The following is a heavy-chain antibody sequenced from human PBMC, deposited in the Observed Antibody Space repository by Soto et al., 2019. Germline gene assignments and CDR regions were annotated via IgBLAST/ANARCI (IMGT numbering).Heavy chain of an antibody. J-gene: IGHJ4*02. V-gene: IGHV1-2*04. D-gene: IGHD2-2*01. CDR2: INPNSGGT. CDR3: ARGVDCSSTSCPTTFDY. Sequence: ASVKVSCKASGYTFTGYYMHWVRQAPGQGLEWMGWINPNSGGTNYAQKFQGWVTMTRDTSISTAYMELSRLRSDDTAVYYCARGVDCSSTSCPTTFDYWGQGTLVTVSS. CDR1: GYTFTGYY.